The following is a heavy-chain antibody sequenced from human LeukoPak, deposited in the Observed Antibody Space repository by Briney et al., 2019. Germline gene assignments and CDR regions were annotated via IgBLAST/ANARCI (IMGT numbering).Heavy chain of an antibody. J-gene: IGHJ4*02. D-gene: IGHD5-18*01. Sequence: GESLRLSCAASGFTFTTYWMSWVRQAPGKGLEWVANINQDGTKKFYVDSVKGRFTISRDNSKNTLYLQMNSLRAEDTAVYYCARDLGSDSYGHWGQGTLVTVSS. CDR2: INQDGTKK. CDR3: ARDLGSDSYGH. CDR1: GFTFTTYW. V-gene: IGHV3-7*01.